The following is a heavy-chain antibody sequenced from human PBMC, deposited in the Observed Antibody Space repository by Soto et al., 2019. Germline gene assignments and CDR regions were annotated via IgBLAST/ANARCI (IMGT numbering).Heavy chain of an antibody. V-gene: IGHV3-30-3*01. Sequence: LRLSCAASGFTFSSYAMHWVRQAPGKGLEWVAVISYDGSNKYYADSVKGRFTISRDNSKNTLYLQMNSLRAEDTAVYYCATTRGELSYFDYWGQGTLVTVSS. CDR3: ATTRGELSYFDY. CDR1: GFTFSSYA. CDR2: ISYDGSNK. J-gene: IGHJ4*02. D-gene: IGHD1-26*01.